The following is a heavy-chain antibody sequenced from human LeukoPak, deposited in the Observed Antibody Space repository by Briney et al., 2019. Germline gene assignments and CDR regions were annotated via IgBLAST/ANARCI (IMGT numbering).Heavy chain of an antibody. CDR2: ITPIFRTP. Sequence: SVKVSCKASGGTFSSTTINWVRQAPGQGLGWMGGITPIFRTPNYAQKFQGRVTITAVESMSTAYMELSSLRSEDTAVYYCARGWLAETTVVTPYNYWGQGTLVTVSS. CDR1: GGTFSSTT. CDR3: ARGWLAETTVVTPYNY. D-gene: IGHD2-21*02. V-gene: IGHV1-69*13. J-gene: IGHJ4*02.